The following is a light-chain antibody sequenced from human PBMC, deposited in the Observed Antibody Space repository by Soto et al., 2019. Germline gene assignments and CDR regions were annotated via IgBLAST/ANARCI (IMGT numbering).Light chain of an antibody. J-gene: IGKJ1*01. Sequence: EIVLTQSPSTLSLSPGERATLSCRASQSVRDRYLAWYQQKPGQAPSLLIYDTSTRATGVPDRFSGSGSGTDFALTISRVEPEDFAIYFCQQNGSSPGTFGQGTKVDI. V-gene: IGKV3D-20*01. CDR2: DTS. CDR3: QQNGSSPGT. CDR1: QSVRDRY.